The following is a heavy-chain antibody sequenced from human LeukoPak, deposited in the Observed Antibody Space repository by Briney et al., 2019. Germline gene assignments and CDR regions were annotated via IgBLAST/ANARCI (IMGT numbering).Heavy chain of an antibody. CDR2: IWFDGCNE. J-gene: IGHJ4*02. CDR1: GFIFSNYG. V-gene: IGHV3-33*06. D-gene: IGHD3/OR15-3a*01. Sequence: GRSLRLSCAASGFIFSNYGMHWVRQAPGKGLEWVAVIWFDGCNEDYADSVKGRFTISRDNSKNTLFLQMNSLRAEDTAVYYCAKVVPFELGFDYWGQGTLVTVSS. CDR3: AKVVPFELGFDY.